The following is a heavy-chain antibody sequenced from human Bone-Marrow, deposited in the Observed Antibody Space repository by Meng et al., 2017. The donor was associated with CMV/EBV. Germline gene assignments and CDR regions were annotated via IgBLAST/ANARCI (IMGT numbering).Heavy chain of an antibody. CDR2: IYSGGST. CDR3: ARAPEYQLPKGYYYYGMDV. J-gene: IGHJ6*02. CDR1: GFTVSSNY. D-gene: IGHD2-2*01. Sequence: GGSLRLSCAASGFTVSSNYMSWVRQAPGKGLEWVSVIYSGGSTYYADSVKGRFTISRDNSKNTLYLQMNSLRAEDTAVYYCARAPEYQLPKGYYYYGMDVWGQGTTVTVSS. V-gene: IGHV3-53*01.